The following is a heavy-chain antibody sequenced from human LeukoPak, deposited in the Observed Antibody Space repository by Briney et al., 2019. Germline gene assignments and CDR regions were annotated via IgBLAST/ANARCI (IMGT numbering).Heavy chain of an antibody. D-gene: IGHD1-26*01. CDR2: ISYDGSNK. J-gene: IGHJ4*02. CDR3: ARGSELLSDH. V-gene: IGHV3-30*04. Sequence: GGSLRLSCAASGFTFSSYAMHWVRQAPGKGLEWVAVISYDGSNKYYADSVKGRFTISRDNSKNTLYLQMNSLRAEDTAVYYCARGSELLSDHWGQGTLVTVSS. CDR1: GFTFSSYA.